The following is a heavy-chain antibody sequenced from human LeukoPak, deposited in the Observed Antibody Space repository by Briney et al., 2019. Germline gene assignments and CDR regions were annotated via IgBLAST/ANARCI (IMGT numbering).Heavy chain of an antibody. Sequence: SETLSLTCTVSGGSISTSSYYWGWIRQPPGKGLEWVGSIYYNGSTYYNPSLKSRVTISVDTSKNQFSLKLSSATAADTAVYYCARDPYDVGGYGAFDIWGQGTMVTVSS. CDR1: GGSISTSSYY. D-gene: IGHD3-22*01. CDR2: IYYNGST. CDR3: ARDPYDVGGYGAFDI. V-gene: IGHV4-39*02. J-gene: IGHJ3*02.